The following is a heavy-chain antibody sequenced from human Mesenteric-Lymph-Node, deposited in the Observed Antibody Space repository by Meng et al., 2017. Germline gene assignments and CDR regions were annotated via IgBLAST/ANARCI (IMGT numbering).Heavy chain of an antibody. CDR2: INHSGGT. Sequence: QVQLEEWGPGLVKPSQTLSLTCAVSGGSLSGSFWTWIRQPPGKGLEWIGEINHSGGTNSNPSLKSRVTIYVDTYKNQFSLRLRSVTAADTAVYFCAKMALFAELAAGQVDYWGQGTLVTVSS. V-gene: IGHV4-34*09. D-gene: IGHD1-1*01. CDR3: AKMALFAELAAGQVDY. CDR1: GGSLSGSF. J-gene: IGHJ4*02.